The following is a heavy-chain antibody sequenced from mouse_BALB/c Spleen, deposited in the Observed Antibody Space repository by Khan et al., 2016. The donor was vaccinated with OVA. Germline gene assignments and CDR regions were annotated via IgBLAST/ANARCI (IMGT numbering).Heavy chain of an antibody. CDR2: ISTGGSYI. J-gene: IGHJ2*01. CDR3: ARFYGYYFDY. CDR1: GSTFSRYA. D-gene: IGHD1-2*01. V-gene: IGHV5-9-1*01. Sequence: EVELVESGGGLVKPGGSLKVSCTASGSTFSRYAMSWVRQTPEKRLEWVATISTGGSYIYYPESVKGRFTISRDNAKNTLYLQMSSMRSEDTAMYYCARFYGYYFDYWGQGTTLTVSS.